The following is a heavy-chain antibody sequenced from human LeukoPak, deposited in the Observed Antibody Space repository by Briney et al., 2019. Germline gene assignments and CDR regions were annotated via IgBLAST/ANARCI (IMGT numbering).Heavy chain of an antibody. CDR1: GGTFSSYA. D-gene: IGHD3-10*01. V-gene: IGHV1-69*05. CDR3: ATWVRGFFYFDY. CDR2: IIPIFGTA. Sequence: EASVKVSCKASGGTFSSYAISWVRQAPGQGLEWMGGIIPIFGTANYAQKFQGRVTITTDESTSTAYMELSSLRSEDTAVYYCATWVRGFFYFDYWGQGTLVAVSS. J-gene: IGHJ4*02.